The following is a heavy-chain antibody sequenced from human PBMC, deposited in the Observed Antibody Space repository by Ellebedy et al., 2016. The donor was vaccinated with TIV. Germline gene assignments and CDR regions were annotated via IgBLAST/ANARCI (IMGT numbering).Heavy chain of an antibody. CDR3: ATRSITTLADAFDI. D-gene: IGHD2-2*01. J-gene: IGHJ3*02. CDR1: GFAFSSYA. V-gene: IGHV3-30*16. Sequence: GESLKISCAASGFAFSSYAMYWVRQAPGKGLEWVAVIPYDGSNKYYPDSVKGRFTISRDNSKSTLYLQVNGLRAEDTAMYYCATRSITTLADAFDIWGQGTMVTVSS. CDR2: IPYDGSNK.